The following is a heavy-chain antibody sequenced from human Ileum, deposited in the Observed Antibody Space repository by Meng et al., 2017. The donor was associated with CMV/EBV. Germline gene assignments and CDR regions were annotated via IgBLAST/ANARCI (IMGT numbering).Heavy chain of an antibody. CDR1: GESFSGYY. CDR3: ARGRRYLFY. D-gene: IGHD3-9*01. V-gene: IGHV4-34*01. Sequence: QVQLHQWGAGLLKPSETLPLTCAVYGESFSGYYWDWIRQSPGKGLEWIGQINQSGSTNYNPSLKSRVTISVDTSKNQFSLKLSSVTAADAAMYYCARGRRYLFYWSQGTLVTVSS. J-gene: IGHJ4*02. CDR2: INQSGST.